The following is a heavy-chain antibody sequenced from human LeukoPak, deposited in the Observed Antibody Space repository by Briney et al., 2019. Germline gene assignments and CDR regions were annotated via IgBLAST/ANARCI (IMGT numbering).Heavy chain of an antibody. V-gene: IGHV3-15*07. J-gene: IGHJ5*02. CDR2: IKSKTDGGTT. D-gene: IGHD3-22*01. CDR1: GFTFSNAW. Sequence: PGGSLRLSCAASGFTFSNAWMNWVRQAPGKGLEWVGRIKSKTDGGTTDYAAPVKGRFTISRDDSKNTLYLQMNSLKTEDTAVYYCTITMIVVVDNWFDPWGQGTLVTVSS. CDR3: TITMIVVVDNWFDP.